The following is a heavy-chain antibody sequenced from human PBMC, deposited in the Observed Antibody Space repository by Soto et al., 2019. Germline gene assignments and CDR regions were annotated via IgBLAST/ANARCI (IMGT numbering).Heavy chain of an antibody. J-gene: IGHJ3*02. Sequence: QVQLQESGPGLVKPSETLSLTCTVSGGSISSYYWSWIRQPPGKGLEWIGYIYYSGSTNYNPSLKSRVTISVDTSKNQFSLKLSSVTAADTAVYYCARLAFTVADAFDIWGQGTMVTVSS. CDR3: ARLAFTVADAFDI. V-gene: IGHV4-59*01. CDR2: IYYSGST. D-gene: IGHD4-17*01. CDR1: GGSISSYY.